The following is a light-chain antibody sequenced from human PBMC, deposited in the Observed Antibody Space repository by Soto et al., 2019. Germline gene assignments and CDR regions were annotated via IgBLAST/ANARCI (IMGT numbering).Light chain of an antibody. V-gene: IGKV1-27*01. J-gene: IGKJ1*01. CDR3: QKYISAPWT. Sequence: DIQMTQSPSSLSASVGDRVTITCRASQIISNYLAWYQQKPGKIPKLLIYAASTLQSGVPSRFSGSGSGTDFTLTISSLQPEDVATYYCQKYISAPWTFGQGTKVEI. CDR2: AAS. CDR1: QIISNY.